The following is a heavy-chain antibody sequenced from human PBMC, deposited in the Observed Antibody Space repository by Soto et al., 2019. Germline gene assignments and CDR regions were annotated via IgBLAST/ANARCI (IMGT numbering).Heavy chain of an antibody. CDR3: AKDYSDSSGYYFYYYYGMDV. D-gene: IGHD3-22*01. Sequence: GGSLRLSCAASGFTFSSYGMHWVRQAPGKGLEWVAVISYDGSNKYYADSVKGRFTISRDNSKNTLYLQMNSLRAEDTAVYYCAKDYSDSSGYYFYYYYGMDVWGQGTTVTVSS. V-gene: IGHV3-30*18. CDR2: ISYDGSNK. J-gene: IGHJ6*02. CDR1: GFTFSSYG.